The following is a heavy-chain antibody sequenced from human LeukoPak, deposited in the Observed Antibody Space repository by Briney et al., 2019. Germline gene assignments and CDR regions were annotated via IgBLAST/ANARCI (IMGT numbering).Heavy chain of an antibody. CDR3: ARVAWGYGPPYFDY. V-gene: IGHV1-69*13. CDR2: IIPIFGTA. Sequence: SVKVSCKASGGTFSSYAISWVRQAPGQGLEWMGRIIPIFGTANYAQKFQGRVTITADESTSTAYMELSSLRSEDTAVYYCARVAWGYGPPYFDYWGQGTPVTVSS. D-gene: IGHD5-18*01. J-gene: IGHJ4*02. CDR1: GGTFSSYA.